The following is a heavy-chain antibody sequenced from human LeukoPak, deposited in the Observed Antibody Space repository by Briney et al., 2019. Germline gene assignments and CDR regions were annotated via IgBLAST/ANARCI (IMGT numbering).Heavy chain of an antibody. CDR2: ISSSGSTI. J-gene: IGHJ4*02. CDR1: GFTFSDFY. Sequence: PGGSLRLSCAASGFTFSDFYMSWIRQAPGKGLECVSYISSSGSTIYYADSVKGRFTISRDNAENSLYLQMNSLRAEDTAVYYCVRGWLRWYFDYWGQGTLVTVSS. V-gene: IGHV3-11*01. D-gene: IGHD5-12*01. CDR3: VRGWLRWYFDY.